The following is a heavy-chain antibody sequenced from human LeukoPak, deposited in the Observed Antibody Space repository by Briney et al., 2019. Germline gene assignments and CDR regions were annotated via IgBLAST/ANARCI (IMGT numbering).Heavy chain of an antibody. CDR3: ARRSSGYDLDY. CDR1: GYTFTSYY. J-gene: IGHJ4*02. V-gene: IGHV1-46*01. D-gene: IGHD5-12*01. Sequence: DSVKVSCKASGYTFTSYYMHWVRQAPGQGLEWMGIINPSGGSTSYAQKFQGRVTMTRDTSTSTVYMELSSLRSEDTAVYYCARRSSGYDLDYWGQGTLVTVSS. CDR2: INPSGGST.